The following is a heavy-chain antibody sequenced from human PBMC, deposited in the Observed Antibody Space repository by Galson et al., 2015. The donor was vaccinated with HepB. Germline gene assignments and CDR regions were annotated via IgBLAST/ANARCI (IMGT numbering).Heavy chain of an antibody. CDR2: IIPIFGTA. V-gene: IGHV1-69*13. J-gene: IGHJ3*02. CDR3: ASLTQLCGGDCGDAFDI. CDR1: GGTFSSYA. D-gene: IGHD2-21*02. Sequence: SVKVSCKASGGTFSSYAISWVRQAPGQGLEWMGGIIPIFGTANYAQKFQGRVTITADESTSTAYMELSSLRSEDTAVYYCASLTQLCGGDCGDAFDIWGQGTMVTVSS.